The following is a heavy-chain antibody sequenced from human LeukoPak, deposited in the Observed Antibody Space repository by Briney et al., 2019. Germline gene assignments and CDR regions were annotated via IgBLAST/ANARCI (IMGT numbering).Heavy chain of an antibody. V-gene: IGHV3-30-3*01. CDR2: ISYDGSNK. Sequence: GRSLRLSCAASGFTFSSYAMHWVRQAPGKGLEWVAVISYDGSNKYYADSVKGRFTISRDNSKNTLYLQMNSLRAEDTAVYYCARDWRDQLLHPYYFDYWGQGALVTVSS. CDR1: GFTFSSYA. J-gene: IGHJ4*02. CDR3: ARDWRDQLLHPYYFDY. D-gene: IGHD1-1*01.